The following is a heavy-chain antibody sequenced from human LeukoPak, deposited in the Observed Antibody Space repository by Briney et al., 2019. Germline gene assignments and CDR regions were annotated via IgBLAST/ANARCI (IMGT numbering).Heavy chain of an antibody. D-gene: IGHD2-2*01. V-gene: IGHV3-23*01. CDR2: ISGSGGST. J-gene: IGHJ1*01. Sequence: GGSLRLSCAASGFTFSSYAMSWVRQAPGKGLEWVSAISGSGGSTYYADSVKGRFTISRDNSKNTLYLQMNSLRAEDTAVYYCARPGCSSTSCYLGYFQHWGQGTLVTVSS. CDR3: ARPGCSSTSCYLGYFQH. CDR1: GFTFSSYA.